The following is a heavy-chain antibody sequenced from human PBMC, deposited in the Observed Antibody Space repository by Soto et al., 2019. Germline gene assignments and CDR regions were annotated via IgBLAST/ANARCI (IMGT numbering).Heavy chain of an antibody. J-gene: IGHJ4*02. CDR2: IYYSGST. D-gene: IGHD4-17*01. CDR1: VVSVSSGSYY. Sequence: NPSETLSLTCTFSVVSVSSGSYYCSWIRQPPGKGLEWIGYIYYSGSTNYNPSLKSRVTISVDTSKNQFSLKLSSVTAADTAVYYCARDATYGFDYWGQGTLVTVSS. V-gene: IGHV4-61*01. CDR3: ARDATYGFDY.